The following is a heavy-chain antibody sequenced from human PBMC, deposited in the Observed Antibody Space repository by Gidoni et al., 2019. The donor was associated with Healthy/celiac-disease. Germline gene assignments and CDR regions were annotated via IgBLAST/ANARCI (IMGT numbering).Heavy chain of an antibody. Sequence: EVQLVASGGVVVQPGGSLRLSCAASGFTFDDYTMHWVRQAPGKGLEWVSLISWDGGSTYYADSVKGRFTISRDNSKNSLYLQMNSLRTEDTALYYCAKDIGRSGNYYYGMDVWGQGTTVTVSS. J-gene: IGHJ6*02. CDR3: AKDIGRSGNYYYGMDV. D-gene: IGHD3-3*01. V-gene: IGHV3-43*01. CDR2: ISWDGGST. CDR1: GFTFDDYT.